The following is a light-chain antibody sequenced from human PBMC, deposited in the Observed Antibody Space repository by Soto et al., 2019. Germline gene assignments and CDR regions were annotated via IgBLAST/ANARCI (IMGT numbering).Light chain of an antibody. J-gene: IGLJ1*01. CDR3: SSYTNINTRACV. CDR1: SGDIGSYNR. Sequence: ALTQPASVSGSPGQSITISCTGTSGDIGSYNRVSWYQQRPGKAPKLIIYEVTDRPSGVSNRFSGSKSGNTASLTISGLQAEDEAEYYCSSYTNINTRACVFGTGTKVTVL. CDR2: EVT. V-gene: IGLV2-14*01.